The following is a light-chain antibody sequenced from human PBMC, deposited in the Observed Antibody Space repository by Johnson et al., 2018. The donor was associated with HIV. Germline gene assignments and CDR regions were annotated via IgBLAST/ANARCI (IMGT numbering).Light chain of an antibody. CDR2: DNN. V-gene: IGLV1-51*01. CDR3: GAWDSSLSAYV. J-gene: IGLJ1*01. CDR1: SSNIENNY. Sequence: QPVLTQPPSVSAAPGQKVTISCSGSSSNIENNYVSWYQQLPGTAPKLLIYDNNKRPSGIPDQFSGSKSGTSATLAITGLQTGDEADYYCGAWDSSLSAYVFGTGTQVTV.